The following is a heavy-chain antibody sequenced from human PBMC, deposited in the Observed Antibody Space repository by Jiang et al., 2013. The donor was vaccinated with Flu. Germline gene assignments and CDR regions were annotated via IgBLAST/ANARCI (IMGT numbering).Heavy chain of an antibody. V-gene: IGHV4-59*01. D-gene: IGHD3-22*01. CDR3: ARVVHYYDSSGYLMDAFDI. CDR1: GGSIRSYY. CDR2: IYHSGST. J-gene: IGHJ3*02. Sequence: GPGLVKPSETLSLTCTVSGGSIRSYYWSWIRQPPGKGLEWIGDIYHSGSTNYNPSLKSRVTISVDTSKNQFSLKLSSVTAADTAVYHCARVVHYYDSSGYLMDAFDIWGQGTMVTVSS.